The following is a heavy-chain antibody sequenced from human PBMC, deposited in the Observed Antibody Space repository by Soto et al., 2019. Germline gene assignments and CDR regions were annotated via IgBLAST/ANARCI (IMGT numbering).Heavy chain of an antibody. D-gene: IGHD5-12*01. V-gene: IGHV1-69*13. J-gene: IGHJ1*01. Sequence: SVKGSCKASGGSLSNFGISWVRQAPGQGLEWLGGIVPVFGRPNYAQRFRGRLTITADESTSPGYMELISLRADDTAVYYCAREGSGYNFWGQGTQVTGSS. CDR1: GGSLSNFG. CDR3: AREGSGYNF. CDR2: IVPVFGRP.